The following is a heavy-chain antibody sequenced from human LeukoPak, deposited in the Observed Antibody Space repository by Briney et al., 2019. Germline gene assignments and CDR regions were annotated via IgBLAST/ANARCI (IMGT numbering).Heavy chain of an antibody. CDR3: ARARAAVTGTGFDY. V-gene: IGHV3-30*02. Sequence: GGSLRLSCAASGFTFSSYGMHWVRQAPGKGLEWVAFIRYDGSNKYYADSVKGRFTISRDNSKNTLYLQMNSLRAEDRAIYYCARARAAVTGTGFDYWGQGTLVTVSS. J-gene: IGHJ4*02. D-gene: IGHD6-19*01. CDR1: GFTFSSYG. CDR2: IRYDGSNK.